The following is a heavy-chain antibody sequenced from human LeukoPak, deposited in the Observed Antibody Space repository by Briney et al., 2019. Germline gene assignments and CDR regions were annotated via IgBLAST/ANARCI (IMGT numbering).Heavy chain of an antibody. J-gene: IGHJ6*02. CDR2: IYTSGST. Sequence: PSETLSLTCTVSGDSISGFYWNWIRQPAGKGLEWIGRIYTSGSTNYNPSLKSRVTMSVDTSKNQFSLKLSSVTAADTAVYYCARDRANFGYFDWLEDDGMDVWGQGTTVTVSS. V-gene: IGHV4-4*07. D-gene: IGHD3-9*01. CDR1: GDSISGFY. CDR3: ARDRANFGYFDWLEDDGMDV.